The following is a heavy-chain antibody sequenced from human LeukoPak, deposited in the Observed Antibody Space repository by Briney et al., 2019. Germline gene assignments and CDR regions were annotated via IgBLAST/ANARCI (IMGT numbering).Heavy chain of an antibody. J-gene: IGHJ4*02. CDR1: GFTFSSYA. CDR3: VKDWEITFGGVIVMAPFDY. CDR2: ISGSGGST. D-gene: IGHD3-16*02. V-gene: IGHV3-23*01. Sequence: GGSLRLSCAASGFTFSSYAMSWVRQAPGKGLEWVSAISGSGGSTYYADSVKGRFTISRDNSKNTLYLQMSSLRAEDTAVYYCVKDWEITFGGVIVMAPFDYWGQGTLVTVSS.